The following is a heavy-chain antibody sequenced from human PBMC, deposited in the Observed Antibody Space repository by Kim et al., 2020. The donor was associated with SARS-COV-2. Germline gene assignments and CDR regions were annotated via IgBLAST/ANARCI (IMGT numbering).Heavy chain of an antibody. D-gene: IGHD2-2*01. Sequence: ASVKVSCKASGYTFTTYSMNWVRQAPGQGLEWMGWINTNTGDPTFAQGFTGRFVFSLDTSVSTAYLQISSLKAEDTAVYYCARFRRGVVVVPAATSYYYGLDVWGQGTTVTVSS. CDR3: ARFRRGVVVVPAATSYYYGLDV. J-gene: IGHJ6*02. CDR1: GYTFTTYS. V-gene: IGHV7-4-1*02. CDR2: INTNTGDP.